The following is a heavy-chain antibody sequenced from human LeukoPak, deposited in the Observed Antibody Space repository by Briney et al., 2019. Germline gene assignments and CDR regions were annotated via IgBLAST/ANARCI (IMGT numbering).Heavy chain of an antibody. Sequence: GASVKVSCKASGYTFTSYGISWVRQAPGQGLEWMGWISAYNGNTNYAQKLQGRVTMTTDTSTSTAYMELRSLRSDDTAVYYCARDPYGDYANWFDPWGQGTLVTVSS. D-gene: IGHD4-17*01. V-gene: IGHV1-18*01. CDR3: ARDPYGDYANWFDP. CDR2: ISAYNGNT. CDR1: GYTFTSYG. J-gene: IGHJ5*02.